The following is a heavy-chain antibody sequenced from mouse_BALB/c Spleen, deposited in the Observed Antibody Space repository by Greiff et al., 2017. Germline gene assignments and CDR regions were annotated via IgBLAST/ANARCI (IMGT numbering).Heavy chain of an antibody. D-gene: IGHD1-1*01. CDR1: GYTFSSYW. CDR2: ILPGSGST. V-gene: IGHV1-9*01. CDR3: ARSLLRYYAMDY. J-gene: IGHJ4*01. Sequence: QVQLQQSGAELMKPGASVKISCKATGYTFSSYWIEWVKQRPGHGLEWIGEILPGSGSTNYNEKFKGKATFTADTSSNTAYMQLSSLTSEDSAVYYCARSLLRYYAMDYWGQGTSVTVSA.